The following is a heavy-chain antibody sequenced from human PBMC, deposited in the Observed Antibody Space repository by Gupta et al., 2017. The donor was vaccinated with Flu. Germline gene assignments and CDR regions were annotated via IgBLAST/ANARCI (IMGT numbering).Heavy chain of an antibody. D-gene: IGHD1-26*01. J-gene: IGHJ4*02. CDR2: ISSSSSYI. V-gene: IGHV3-21*01. Sequence: FTFSSYSMNWVRQAPGKGLEWVSSISSSSSYIYYADSVKGRFTIARDNAKNSLYMQMKRLRAEDTAVYYGAGSRNVGATCYWGQGTLVTVSS. CDR3: AGSRNVGATCY. CDR1: FTFSSYS.